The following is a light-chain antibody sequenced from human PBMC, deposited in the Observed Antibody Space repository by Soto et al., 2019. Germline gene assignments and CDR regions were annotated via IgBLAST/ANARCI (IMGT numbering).Light chain of an antibody. V-gene: IGKV1-39*01. CDR1: QSISYY. J-gene: IGKJ3*01. CDR3: QQTFNAPFT. Sequence: DIQMTQFPSSLSASVGGRVSITCRESQSISYYLNWYQQRPGRAPNLLIYAASNLQSGVPSRFSGSGSGTDFSLTINSLQPEDFATYFCQQTFNAPFTVGPGTKV. CDR2: AAS.